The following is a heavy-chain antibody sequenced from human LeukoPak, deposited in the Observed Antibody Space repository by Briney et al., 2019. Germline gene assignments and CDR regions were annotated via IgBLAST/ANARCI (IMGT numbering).Heavy chain of an antibody. V-gene: IGHV3-30*02. Sequence: GGSLRLSCAASGFTFSSYGMDWVRQAPGKGLVWVAFTRYDGSNKYYADSVKGRFTISRDNSKNTLYLQMNSLRAEDTAVYYCAKEEIAVAGNRPRFDYWGQGTLVTVSS. D-gene: IGHD6-19*01. CDR3: AKEEIAVAGNRPRFDY. CDR1: GFTFSSYG. CDR2: TRYDGSNK. J-gene: IGHJ4*02.